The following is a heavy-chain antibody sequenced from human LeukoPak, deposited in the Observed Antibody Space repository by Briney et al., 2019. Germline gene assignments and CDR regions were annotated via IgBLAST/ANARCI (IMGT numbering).Heavy chain of an antibody. V-gene: IGHV4-38-2*02. CDR1: GYSISSGYY. CDR2: IYHSGST. CDR3: ARLANYVPVY. D-gene: IGHD1-7*01. J-gene: IGHJ4*02. Sequence: SETLSLTCTVSGYSISSGYYWGWIRQPPGKGLEWIGSIYHSGSTYYNPSLKSRVTISVDTSKNQFSLKLSSVTAADTAVYYCARLANYVPVYWGQGTLVIVSS.